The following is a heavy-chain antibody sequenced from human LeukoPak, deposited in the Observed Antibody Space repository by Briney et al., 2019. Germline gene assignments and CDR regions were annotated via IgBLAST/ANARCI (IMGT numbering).Heavy chain of an antibody. CDR3: ARACPYSSSWRVDP. D-gene: IGHD6-13*01. CDR2: INHSGST. CDR1: GGSFSGYY. Sequence: SETLSLTCAVYGGSFSGYYWSWIRQPPGKGLEWIGEINHSGSTNYNPSLKSRVTISVDTSKNQFSLKLSSVTAADTAVYYCARACPYSSSWRVDPWGQGTLVTVSS. J-gene: IGHJ5*02. V-gene: IGHV4-34*01.